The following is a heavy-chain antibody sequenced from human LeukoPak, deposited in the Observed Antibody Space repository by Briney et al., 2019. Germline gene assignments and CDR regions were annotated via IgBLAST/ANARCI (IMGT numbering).Heavy chain of an antibody. CDR2: ISSSSSYI. Sequence: GGSLRLSCAASGFTFSDYYMSWIRQAPGKGLEWVSSISSSSSYIYYADSVKGRFAISRDNAKNSLYLQMNSLRAEDTAVYYCATLGARRDAFDIWGQGTMVTVSS. CDR3: ATLGARRDAFDI. CDR1: GFTFSDYY. D-gene: IGHD1-26*01. J-gene: IGHJ3*02. V-gene: IGHV3-11*06.